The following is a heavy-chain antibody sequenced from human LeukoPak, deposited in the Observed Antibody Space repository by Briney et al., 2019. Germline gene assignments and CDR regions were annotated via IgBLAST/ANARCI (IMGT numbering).Heavy chain of an antibody. J-gene: IGHJ4*02. V-gene: IGHV1-2*02. CDR1: GYIFKDFY. D-gene: IGHD5-24*01. CDR3: AKDSSGGYNSH. Sequence: GASVKVSCKTSGYIFKDFYIHWARQAPGHGLEWMGWINPNSGDTNSAQRFQGRVTMTRDTYTGTASMDLSSLTSDDTAVYFCAKDSSGGYNSHWGQGTLVTVSS. CDR2: INPNSGDT.